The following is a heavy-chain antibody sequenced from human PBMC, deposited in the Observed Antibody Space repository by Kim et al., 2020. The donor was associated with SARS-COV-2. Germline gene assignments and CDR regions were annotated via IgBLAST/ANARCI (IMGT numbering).Heavy chain of an antibody. Sequence: GGSLRLSCAASGFTFSGSAMHWVRQASGKGLEWVGRIRSKANSYATAYAASVKGRFTISRDDSKNTAYLQMNSLKTEDTAVYYCTGIVVVPAAHYYYYGMDVWGQGTTVTVSS. J-gene: IGHJ6*02. CDR1: GFTFSGSA. CDR3: TGIVVVPAAHYYYYGMDV. V-gene: IGHV3-73*01. D-gene: IGHD2-2*01. CDR2: IRSKANSYAT.